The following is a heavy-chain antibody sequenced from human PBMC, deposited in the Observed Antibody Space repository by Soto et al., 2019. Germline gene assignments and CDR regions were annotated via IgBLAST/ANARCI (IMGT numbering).Heavy chain of an antibody. V-gene: IGHV1-69*12. CDR3: ARGPLEVVVAWYFDY. Sequence: QVQLVQSGAEVKKPGSSVKVSCKASGGTFSSYAISWVRQAPGQGLEWMGGIIPIFGTANYAQKFKGRVTITADESTSTANTELSSLRAEDTAVYYCARGPLEVVVAWYFDYWGQGTLVTVSS. CDR1: GGTFSSYA. D-gene: IGHD2-15*01. J-gene: IGHJ4*02. CDR2: IIPIFGTA.